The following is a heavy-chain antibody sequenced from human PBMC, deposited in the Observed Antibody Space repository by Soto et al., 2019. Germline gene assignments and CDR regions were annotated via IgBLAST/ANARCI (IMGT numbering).Heavy chain of an antibody. Sequence: QVQLVESGGGVVQPGRSLRLSCAASGFIFSSYAMHWVRQAPGKGLEWVAVISYDGSNKYYADSVKGRFTISRDNSKNTLYLKMNSLRAEDTAVYYCARGGDFWSGSPPYDYYGMDV. CDR2: ISYDGSNK. J-gene: IGHJ6*01. CDR3: ARGGDFWSGSPPYDYYGMDV. V-gene: IGHV3-30-3*01. CDR1: GFIFSSYA. D-gene: IGHD3-3*01.